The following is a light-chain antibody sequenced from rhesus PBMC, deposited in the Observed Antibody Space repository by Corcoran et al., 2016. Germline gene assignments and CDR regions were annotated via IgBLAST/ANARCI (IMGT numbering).Light chain of an antibody. CDR2: KAS. CDR3: QQYSSRPPIT. V-gene: IGKV1-22*01. J-gene: IGKJ3*01. Sequence: DIQMTQSPSSLSASVGDTVTITCRASQGISSWLAWYQQKPGKAPKLLIYKASSLQSGVPSRFSGSGSGTDFTLTISSLQSEDFASYSCQQYSSRPPITFGPGPKLDIK. CDR1: QGISSW.